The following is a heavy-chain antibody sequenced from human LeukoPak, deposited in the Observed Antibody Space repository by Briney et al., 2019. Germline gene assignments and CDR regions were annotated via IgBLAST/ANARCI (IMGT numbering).Heavy chain of an antibody. J-gene: IGHJ3*02. CDR3: ARDRDTIIGDAFDI. CDR2: IYYSGST. D-gene: IGHD3-22*01. CDR1: GGSNSIYY. V-gene: IGHV4-59*01. Sequence: TASETLSLTCTVSGGSNSIYYWSSIRQPPGKGLEWIGYIYYSGSTNYNPSLKSRVTISVDTSKNQFSLKLSSVTAADTAVYYCARDRDTIIGDAFDIWGQGTMVTVSS.